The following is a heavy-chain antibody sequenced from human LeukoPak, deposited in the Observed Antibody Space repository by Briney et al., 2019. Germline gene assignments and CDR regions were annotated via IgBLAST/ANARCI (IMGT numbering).Heavy chain of an antibody. D-gene: IGHD3-10*01. J-gene: IGHJ6*03. Sequence: PSETLSLTCAVSGYSISSGYYWGWIRQTPGKGLEWIGSIYHSGSTYYNPSLKSRVTISVDTSKNQFSLKLSSVTAADTAVYYCARHDGSGTGYYYYYYMDVWGKGTTVTVSS. CDR3: ARHDGSGTGYYYYYYMDV. V-gene: IGHV4-38-2*01. CDR1: GYSISSGYY. CDR2: IYHSGST.